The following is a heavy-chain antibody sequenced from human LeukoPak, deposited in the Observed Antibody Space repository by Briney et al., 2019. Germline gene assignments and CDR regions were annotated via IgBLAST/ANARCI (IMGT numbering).Heavy chain of an antibody. J-gene: IGHJ3*02. V-gene: IGHV1-8*01. CDR3: ARFWARYVDAFDI. CDR1: GYTFTSYD. D-gene: IGHD3-16*01. Sequence: ASVKVSCKASGYTFTSYDINWVRQATGQGLEWMGWMNPNSGNTGYAQKFQGRVTMTRNTSISTAYMELSSLRSEDTAVYYCARFWARYVDAFDIWGQGTMVTVSS. CDR2: MNPNSGNT.